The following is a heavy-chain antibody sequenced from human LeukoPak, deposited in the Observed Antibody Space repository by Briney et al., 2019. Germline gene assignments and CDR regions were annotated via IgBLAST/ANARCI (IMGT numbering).Heavy chain of an antibody. V-gene: IGHV1-58*02. Sequence: SVKVSCKASGLTFTSSAMQWVRQARGQRLEWIGWIVVGSGNTNYAQKFQERVTITRDMSTSTAYMELSSLRSEDTAVYYCAADRYYDFWSGYYNWFDPWGQGTLVTVSS. CDR1: GLTFTSSA. CDR3: AADRYYDFWSGYYNWFDP. D-gene: IGHD3-3*01. J-gene: IGHJ5*02. CDR2: IVVGSGNT.